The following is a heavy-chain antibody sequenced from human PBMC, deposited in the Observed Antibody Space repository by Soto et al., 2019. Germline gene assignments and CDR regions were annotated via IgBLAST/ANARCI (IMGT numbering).Heavy chain of an antibody. J-gene: IGHJ4*02. CDR1: GFTFDDYA. CDR3: AKGASTTVFAFNDY. CDR2: ISWNSGNL. V-gene: IGHV3-9*01. Sequence: DVQLVESGGGLVQPGRSLRLSCAASGFTFDDYAMHWVRQGPGKGLEWVSGISWNSGNLGYADSVKGRFTISRDNAKNSLYLQMNSLRGEDTALYYCAKGASTTVFAFNDYWGQGTLVTVSS. D-gene: IGHD4-17*01.